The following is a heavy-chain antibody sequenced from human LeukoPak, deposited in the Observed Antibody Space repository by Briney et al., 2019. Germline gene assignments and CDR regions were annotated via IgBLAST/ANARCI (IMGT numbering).Heavy chain of an antibody. D-gene: IGHD3-16*01. CDR3: VKGGNYGYYFDY. Sequence: GGSQILSCSASGFIFSSYAMDWVRQAPGEGLEYVSTISSNGGSTYYADSVKGRFTISRDDSKNTLYLRMSSLRAEDTAVYYCVKGGNYGYYFDYWGQGTLVTVSS. CDR2: ISSNGGST. V-gene: IGHV3-64D*06. CDR1: GFIFSSYA. J-gene: IGHJ4*02.